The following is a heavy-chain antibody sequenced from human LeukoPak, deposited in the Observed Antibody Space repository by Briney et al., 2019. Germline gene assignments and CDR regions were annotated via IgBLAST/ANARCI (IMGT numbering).Heavy chain of an antibody. Sequence: SDTLSLTCTVSVGSISSYYWSWIRQPAGKGLEWIGRIHTSGSTKYNPSLKSRVTISVDKSKNQFSLKLTSVTAADTAVYYCARDLEYYYDSSGYYWGYSFDIWGQGTMVTVSS. V-gene: IGHV4-4*07. CDR2: IHTSGST. D-gene: IGHD3-22*01. J-gene: IGHJ3*02. CDR3: ARDLEYYYDSSGYYWGYSFDI. CDR1: VGSISSYY.